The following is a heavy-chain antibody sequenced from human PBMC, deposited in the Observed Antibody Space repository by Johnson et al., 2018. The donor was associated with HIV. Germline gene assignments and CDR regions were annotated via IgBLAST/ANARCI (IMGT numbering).Heavy chain of an antibody. CDR2: IGNAGDT. J-gene: IGHJ3*02. V-gene: IGHV3-13*01. D-gene: IGHD1/OR15-1a*01. CDR1: GFTFSCYD. CDR3: TKEQPARAFDI. Sequence: VQLVESGGGLVQPGGSLRLSCAASGFTFSCYDVHWVRQATGKGLEWVSPIGNAGDTYYTGSVKCRFTISRENAKNALYLQMNSLRAGDTAVYYCTKEQPARAFDIWGQGTMVTVSS.